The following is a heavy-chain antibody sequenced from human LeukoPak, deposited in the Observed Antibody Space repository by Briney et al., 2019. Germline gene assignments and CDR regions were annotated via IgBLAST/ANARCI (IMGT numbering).Heavy chain of an antibody. CDR1: GGSFSGYY. D-gene: IGHD2-15*01. J-gene: IGHJ4*02. V-gene: IGHV4-34*01. CDR2: INNSGST. CDR3: TVVVVAATWTLIDY. Sequence: SETLSLTCAVYGGSFSGYYWSWIRQPPGKGLEWIGEINNSGSTNYNPSLKSGVTISVNTPKNQFSLKLSSVTAADTAVYYCTVVVVAATWTLIDYWGQGTLVTVSS.